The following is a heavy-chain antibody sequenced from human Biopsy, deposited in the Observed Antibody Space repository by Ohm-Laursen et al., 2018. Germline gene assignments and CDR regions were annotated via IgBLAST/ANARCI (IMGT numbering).Heavy chain of an antibody. CDR1: GGSISSDY. J-gene: IGHJ6*02. CDR2: IYYSGCT. CDR3: ARATNSTGWPYYYFYGMDV. V-gene: IGHV4-59*01. D-gene: IGHD2/OR15-2a*01. Sequence: SETLSLTCTVSGGSISSDYWSWIRQTPGKGLEWIGYIYYSGCTNYNPSLKSRVTISVDTSKNQFSLRLNSVTAADTAVYYCARATNSTGWPYYYFYGMDVWGQGTTVTVSS.